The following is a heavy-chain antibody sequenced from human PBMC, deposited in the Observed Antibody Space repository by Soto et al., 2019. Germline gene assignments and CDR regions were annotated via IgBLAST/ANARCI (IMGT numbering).Heavy chain of an antibody. V-gene: IGHV3-49*04. CDR3: TRAIDVSGWSFGY. CDR2: ITSKAYGATT. D-gene: IGHD6-19*01. Sequence: GGSLRLSCTASGFSFGDYAMNWVRQAPGKGLGWVGFITSKAYGATTKYAASVEGRFTISRDDSKGIAYLQMSSLKTEDTAVYYCTRAIDVSGWSFGYWGQGTLVTVSS. CDR1: GFSFGDYA. J-gene: IGHJ4*02.